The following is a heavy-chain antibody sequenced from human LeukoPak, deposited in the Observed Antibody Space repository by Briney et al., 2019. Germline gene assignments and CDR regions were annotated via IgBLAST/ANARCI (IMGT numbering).Heavy chain of an antibody. V-gene: IGHV1-46*01. CDR2: INSGTGST. CDR3: ARDLGIAGTIYFDY. Sequence: ASVKVSCKASGGTFSSYAISWVRQAPGQGLEWMGIINSGTGSTSYAQKFQGRVTMTRDTSTSTVYMVLSSLRSEDTAVYYCARDLGIAGTIYFDYWGQGTLVTVSS. CDR1: GGTFSSYA. J-gene: IGHJ4*02. D-gene: IGHD1-20*01.